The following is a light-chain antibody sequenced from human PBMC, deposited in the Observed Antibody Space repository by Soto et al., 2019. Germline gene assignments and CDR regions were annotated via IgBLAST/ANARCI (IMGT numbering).Light chain of an antibody. CDR1: QSISRY. J-gene: IGKJ1*01. CDR3: LQDHDDSWT. Sequence: IQMTQSPSALSASVGDRITINCRASQSISRYLNWYQHKPGKAPKLLINAASIFERGVPSRFSGSRSGTEFTLTVSSLQPEDFATYYCLQDHDDSWTFGQGTKVDIK. CDR2: AAS. V-gene: IGKV1-6*01.